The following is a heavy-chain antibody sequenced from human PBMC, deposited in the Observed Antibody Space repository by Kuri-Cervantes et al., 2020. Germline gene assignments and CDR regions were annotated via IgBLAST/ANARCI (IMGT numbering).Heavy chain of an antibody. D-gene: IGHD3-9*01. J-gene: IGHJ5*02. Sequence: SVKVSCKASGFTFTSSAVQWVRQARGQRLEWIGWIVVGSGNTNYAQKFQERVTITRDMSTSTAYMELSSLRSEDTAVYYCARALGLVLRYFDWLTGRGNWFDPWGQGTLVTVSS. CDR2: IVVGSGNT. CDR1: GFTFTSSA. V-gene: IGHV1-58*01. CDR3: ARALGLVLRYFDWLTGRGNWFDP.